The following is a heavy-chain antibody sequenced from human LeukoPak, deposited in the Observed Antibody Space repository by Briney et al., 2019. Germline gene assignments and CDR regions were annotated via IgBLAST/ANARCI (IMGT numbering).Heavy chain of an antibody. CDR1: GYSISSGYY. V-gene: IGHV4-38-2*02. D-gene: IGHD5-24*01. CDR2: IYHSGST. Sequence: PSETLSLTCTVSGYSISSGYYWGWIRPPPGKGLEWIGSIYHSGSTYYNPSLKSRVTISVDTSKNQLSLKLSSVTAADTAVYYCARDEMATIRAFDIWGQGTMVTVS. CDR3: ARDEMATIRAFDI. J-gene: IGHJ3*02.